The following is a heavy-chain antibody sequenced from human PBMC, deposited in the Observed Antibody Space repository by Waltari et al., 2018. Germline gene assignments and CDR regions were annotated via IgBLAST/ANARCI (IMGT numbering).Heavy chain of an antibody. D-gene: IGHD1-7*01. CDR2: IIPIFGTA. CDR3: AGFLDLDNWNYVEDY. CDR1: GGTFSSYA. V-gene: IGHV1-69*01. J-gene: IGHJ4*02. Sequence: QVQLVQSGAEVKKPGSSVQVSCKASGGTFSSYAISWVRQAPGQGLEWMGGIIPIFGTANDAQKFKGRVTMTADESTSTAYMELSSRRSEDTAVYYCAGFLDLDNWNYVEDYWGQGTLVTVSS.